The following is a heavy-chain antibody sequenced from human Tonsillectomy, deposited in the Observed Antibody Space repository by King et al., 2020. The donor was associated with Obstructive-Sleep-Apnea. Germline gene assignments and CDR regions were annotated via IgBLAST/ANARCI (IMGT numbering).Heavy chain of an antibody. CDR3: TTDKVERFSYGYPNFDY. D-gene: IGHD5-18*01. J-gene: IGHJ4*02. Sequence: VQLVESGGGLVKPGGSLRLSCAASGLTFTNAWMNWVRQAPGKGLEWVVRIKGKTDGVTTDYAAPVKVRFTISRDDSKNTLYLQMNSLKTEDTAVYYCTTDKVERFSYGYPNFDYWGQGTLVTVSS. CDR1: GLTFTNAW. V-gene: IGHV3-15*01. CDR2: IKGKTDGVTT.